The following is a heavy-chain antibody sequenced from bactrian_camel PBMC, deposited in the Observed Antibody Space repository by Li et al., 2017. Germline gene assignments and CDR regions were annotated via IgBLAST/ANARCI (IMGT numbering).Heavy chain of an antibody. CDR1: GFTSF. Sequence: VQLVESGGGLVQPGGSLRLSCAASGFTSFMTWVRQAPGKGLEWVSSIDIDGSEPVYADSVKGRFTISRDNSKNTVYLQMNSLKSEDTALYYCAACRSCRNGDCRGNFAYWGQGTQVTVS. CDR3: AACRSCRNGDCRGNFAY. J-gene: IGHJ6*01. D-gene: IGHD3*01. CDR2: IDIDGSEP. V-gene: IGHV3S6*01.